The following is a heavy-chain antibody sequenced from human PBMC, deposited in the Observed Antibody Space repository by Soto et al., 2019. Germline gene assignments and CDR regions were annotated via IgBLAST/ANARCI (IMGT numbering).Heavy chain of an antibody. Sequence: SWSLSISSTASGGSVSSYYCSGILQTPGKGLEWIGYRHYSGSTNYNPSLKSRVTISVDTSKNQFSLKLSSVTAADTAVYYCARVPRATFYYYSYMDVWGNGTTVTGSS. CDR2: RHYSGST. D-gene: IGHD2-15*01. CDR1: GGSVSSYY. CDR3: ARVPRATFYYYSYMDV. V-gene: IGHV4-59*02. J-gene: IGHJ6*03.